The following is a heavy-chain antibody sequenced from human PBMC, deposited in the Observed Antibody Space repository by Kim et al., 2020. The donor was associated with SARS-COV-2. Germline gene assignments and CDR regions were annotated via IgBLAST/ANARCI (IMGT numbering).Heavy chain of an antibody. CDR1: GGSFSGYY. Sequence: SETLSLTCAVYGGSFSGYYWSWIRQPPGKGLEWIGEINHSGSTNYNPSLKSRVTISVDTSKNQFSLKLSSVTAADTAVYYCARGSYCSSTSCYLRYYYYMDVWGKGTTVTVSS. V-gene: IGHV4-34*01. CDR2: INHSGST. J-gene: IGHJ6*03. CDR3: ARGSYCSSTSCYLRYYYYMDV. D-gene: IGHD2-2*01.